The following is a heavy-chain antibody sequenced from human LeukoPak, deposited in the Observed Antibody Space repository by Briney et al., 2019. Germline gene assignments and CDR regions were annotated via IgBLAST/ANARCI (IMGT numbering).Heavy chain of an antibody. CDR2: ISGSGGST. D-gene: IGHD1-26*01. J-gene: IGHJ4*02. Sequence: GGSLRLSCAASGFTFSSYAMSWVRQAPGKGLEWVSAISGSGGSTYYADYVKGRFTISRDNSKNTLYLQMNSLRAEDTAVYYCALDGRWTAIYYFDYWGQGTLVTVSS. V-gene: IGHV3-23*01. CDR3: ALDGRWTAIYYFDY. CDR1: GFTFSSYA.